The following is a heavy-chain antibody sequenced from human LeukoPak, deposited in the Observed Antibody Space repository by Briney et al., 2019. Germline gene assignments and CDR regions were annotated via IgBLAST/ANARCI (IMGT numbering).Heavy chain of an antibody. CDR3: ARDRRVIGPIEY. V-gene: IGHV3-74*01. J-gene: IGHJ4*02. Sequence: GGSLRLSCAASGFTFSSYWMHWVRQAPGKGLGWVSRINSDGSSTSYADSVKGRFTISRHNAKNTLYRQMNSLRTADTAVYYCARDRRVIGPIEYWGQGTLVTVSS. CDR1: GFTFSSYW. D-gene: IGHD2-21*01. CDR2: INSDGSST.